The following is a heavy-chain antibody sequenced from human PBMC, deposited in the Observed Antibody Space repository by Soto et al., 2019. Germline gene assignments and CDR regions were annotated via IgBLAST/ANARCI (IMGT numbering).Heavy chain of an antibody. CDR2: INHSGST. J-gene: IGHJ4*02. D-gene: IGHD6-13*01. CDR1: GGSFSGYY. CDR3: PRGSPSQPLVCKFDH. V-gene: IGHV4-34*01. Sequence: SETLSLTCAVYGGSFSGYYRSWIRQPPGKGLEWSGEINHSGSTNYNPSLKSRVTISVDTSKNQFSLKLSSVTAADTAVYYCPRGSPSQPLVCKFDHWGQGTLVTVSS.